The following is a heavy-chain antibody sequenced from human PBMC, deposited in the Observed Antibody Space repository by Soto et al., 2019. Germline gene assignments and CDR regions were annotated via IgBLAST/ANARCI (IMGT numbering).Heavy chain of an antibody. CDR2: VDYSGTA. V-gene: IGHV4-39*01. D-gene: IGHD1-20*01. J-gene: IGHJ4*02. Sequence: SATLSLTCTVSSGSISVTNVFWGWVRQPPGKGLEWIGNVDYSGTAYFSPSLATRVTFHVDTSKNQFSLTLYSVTAADTAVYYCARITGRHLDYWGRGILVTVSS. CDR3: ARITGRHLDY. CDR1: SGSISVTNVF.